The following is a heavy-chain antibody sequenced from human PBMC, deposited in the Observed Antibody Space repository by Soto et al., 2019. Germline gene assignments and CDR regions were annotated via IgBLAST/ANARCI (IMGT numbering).Heavy chain of an antibody. CDR2: IDPSDSYT. CDR3: ARPGGAKNYYYYGMDV. CDR1: GYSFTSYW. D-gene: IGHD1-26*01. Sequence: GESLKISCKGSGYSFTSYWISWVRQMPGKGLEWMGRIDPSDSYTNYSPSFQGHVTISADKSISTAYLQWSSLKASDTAMYYCARPGGAKNYYYYGMDVWGQGTTVTVSS. J-gene: IGHJ6*02. V-gene: IGHV5-10-1*01.